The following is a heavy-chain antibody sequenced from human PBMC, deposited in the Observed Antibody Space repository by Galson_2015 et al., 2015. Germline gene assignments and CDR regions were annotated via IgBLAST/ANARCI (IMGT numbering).Heavy chain of an antibody. D-gene: IGHD4-17*01. CDR1: GFTFSSYE. Sequence: SLRLSCAASGFTFSSYEMNWVRQAPGKGLEWVSYISSSGSTIYYADSVKGRFTISRDNAKNSLYLQMNSLRAEDTAVYYCARDSDYGDYSALLDYWGQGTLVTASS. J-gene: IGHJ4*02. CDR2: ISSSGSTI. V-gene: IGHV3-48*03. CDR3: ARDSDYGDYSALLDY.